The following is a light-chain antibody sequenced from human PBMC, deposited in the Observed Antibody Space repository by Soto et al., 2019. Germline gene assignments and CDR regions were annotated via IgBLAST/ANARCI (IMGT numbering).Light chain of an antibody. J-gene: IGKJ4*01. CDR3: QQRSDWPRLT. CDR2: DIS. V-gene: IGKV3-11*01. CDR1: QSVNNN. Sequence: EIVLTQSPATLSLSPGERATLSCRASQSVNNNFAWYQQKPGQAPRLLIYDISSRVTGLPARFSGSGSGTDFTLTISRPEPEDFAVYYCQQRSDWPRLTFGGGTKVEI.